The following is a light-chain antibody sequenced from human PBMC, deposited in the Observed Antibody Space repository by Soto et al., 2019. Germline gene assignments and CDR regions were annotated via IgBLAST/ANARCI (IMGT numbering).Light chain of an antibody. CDR1: QSISSW. Sequence: DIQMTHSPSTLSASVGDSVIITCRASQSISSWLAWYQQKPGRAPKLLIYKASALPSGVPSRFSGSRSGTESTLTITSLQPDDSAPHSCQQYKDHWTFGQGPKV. CDR3: QQYKDHWT. CDR2: KAS. V-gene: IGKV1-5*03. J-gene: IGKJ1*01.